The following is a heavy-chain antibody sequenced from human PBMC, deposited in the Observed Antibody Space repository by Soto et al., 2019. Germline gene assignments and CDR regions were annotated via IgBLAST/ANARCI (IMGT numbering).Heavy chain of an antibody. CDR2: IIPIFGTA. Sequence: SVKVSCKASGCTFSSYAISCVRQAPGQGLEWMGGIIPIFGTANYAQKFQGRVTITADESTSTAYMELSSLRSEDTAVYYCAGPPTYYDFWPLFDYGGQGTLVTVSS. J-gene: IGHJ4*02. D-gene: IGHD3-3*01. CDR1: GCTFSSYA. V-gene: IGHV1-69*13. CDR3: AGPPTYYDFWPLFDY.